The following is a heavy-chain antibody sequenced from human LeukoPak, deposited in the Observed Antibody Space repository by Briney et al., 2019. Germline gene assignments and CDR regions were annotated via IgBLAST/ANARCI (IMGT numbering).Heavy chain of an antibody. Sequence: GESLKISCKGSGYSFTSYWIGWVRQMPGKGLEWMGIIYPGDSDTRYSPSFQGQVIISADKSISTAYLQWSSLKASDTAMYYCARTNYYDSSGYYFLDYWGQGTLVTVSS. V-gene: IGHV5-51*01. CDR3: ARTNYYDSSGYYFLDY. D-gene: IGHD3-22*01. J-gene: IGHJ4*02. CDR2: IYPGDSDT. CDR1: GYSFTSYW.